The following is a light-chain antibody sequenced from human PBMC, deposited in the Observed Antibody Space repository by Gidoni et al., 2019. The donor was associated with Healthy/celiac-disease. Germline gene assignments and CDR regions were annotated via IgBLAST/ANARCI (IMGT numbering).Light chain of an antibody. Sequence: DIQMTQSPSSLSASVGDRVTITCRASQSISSYLNWYQQKPGKAPKLLIYAASSLQSGVPSRFSVSGSGTDCTLTISSLQPEDFATYYCQQSYSTPVTFGGGTKVEIK. V-gene: IGKV1-39*01. CDR3: QQSYSTPVT. CDR2: AAS. J-gene: IGKJ4*01. CDR1: QSISSY.